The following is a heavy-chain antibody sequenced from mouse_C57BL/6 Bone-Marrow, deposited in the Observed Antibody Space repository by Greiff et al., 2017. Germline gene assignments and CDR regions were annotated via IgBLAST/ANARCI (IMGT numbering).Heavy chain of an antibody. CDR1: GYTFTDYE. CDR3: TTVLNWYFDV. CDR2: IDPETGGT. Sequence: VQLQQSGAELVRPGASVTLSCKASGYTFTDYEMHWVKQTPVPGLEWIGAIDPETGGTAYNQKFKGKAILTADKSSSTAYMELRSLTSEDSAVYYCTTVLNWYFDVWGTGTTVTVSS. J-gene: IGHJ1*03. V-gene: IGHV1-15*01.